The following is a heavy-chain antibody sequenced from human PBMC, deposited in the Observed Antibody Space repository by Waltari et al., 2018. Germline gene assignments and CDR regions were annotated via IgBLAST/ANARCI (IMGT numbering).Heavy chain of an antibody. CDR1: GDSMSNNW. CDR3: ARDRGRGLYLDT. J-gene: IGHJ4*02. Sequence: QLQLHESGPGLVKPSGTLSLICAVSGDSMSNNWWSWVRQSPGKGLEWIGQVLGSGRTNYNPSFASRVTISLDTSTYQFALKMTSATAADTALYYCARDRGRGLYLDTWGPGTLVTVSP. V-gene: IGHV4-4*02. D-gene: IGHD2-15*01. CDR2: VLGSGRT.